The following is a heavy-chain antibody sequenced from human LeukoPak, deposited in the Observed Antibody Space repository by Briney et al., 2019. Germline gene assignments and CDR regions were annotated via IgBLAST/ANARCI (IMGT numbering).Heavy chain of an antibody. CDR1: GGSISSYY. D-gene: IGHD3-3*01. CDR2: IYYSGST. J-gene: IGHJ4*02. Sequence: SETLSLTCTVSGGSISSYYWSWIRQPPGKGLEWIGYIYYSGSTNYNPSLKSRVTISVDTSKNQFSLKLSSVTAADAAVYYCARDKYYDFWSGYSSFDYWGQGTLVTVSS. V-gene: IGHV4-59*12. CDR3: ARDKYYDFWSGYSSFDY.